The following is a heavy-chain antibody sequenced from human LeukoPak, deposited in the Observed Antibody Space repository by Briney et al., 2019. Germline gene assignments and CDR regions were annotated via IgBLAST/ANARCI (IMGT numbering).Heavy chain of an antibody. V-gene: IGHV3-33*01. D-gene: IGHD3-10*01. CDR2: IWYDGSSK. CDR3: AREYGSGSYDYLDY. J-gene: IGHJ4*02. Sequence: GGSLRLSCAASGFTFSSYGMHWVRQAPGKGLERVAVIWYDGSSKYYADSVKGRFTISRDNSKNTLYLQMDSLRAEDTAVYYCAREYGSGSYDYLDYWGQGTLVTVSS. CDR1: GFTFSSYG.